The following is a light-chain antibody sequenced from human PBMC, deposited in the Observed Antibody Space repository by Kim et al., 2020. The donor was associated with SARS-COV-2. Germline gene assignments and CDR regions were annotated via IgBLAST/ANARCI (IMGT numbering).Light chain of an antibody. CDR1: QTISSNY. J-gene: IGKJ4*01. V-gene: IGKV3-20*01. CDR2: GGS. Sequence: PGEEATLSCRASQTISSNYVAWYQHKPGQAPRLLIYGGSNRATGIPDRFSGSGSGTDFTLSISRLEPEDFAVYYCQQYGSSPALTFGGGTKVDIK. CDR3: QQYGSSPALT.